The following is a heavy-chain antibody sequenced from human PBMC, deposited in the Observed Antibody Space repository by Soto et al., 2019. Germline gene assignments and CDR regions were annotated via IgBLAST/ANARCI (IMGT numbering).Heavy chain of an antibody. Sequence: QVQLVESGGGVVQPGGSLRLSCAASGFTFSTYVMHWVRQAPGRGPEWVALISHDESNKHYADSVKGRFTISRDNSTDTLYVQVDALRPEDTAVYYCATEEHSIGHAGTFQHWGQGTLVVVSS. J-gene: IGHJ1*01. CDR3: ATEEHSIGHAGTFQH. CDR1: GFTFSTYV. CDR2: ISHDESNK. V-gene: IGHV3-30-3*01. D-gene: IGHD3-22*01.